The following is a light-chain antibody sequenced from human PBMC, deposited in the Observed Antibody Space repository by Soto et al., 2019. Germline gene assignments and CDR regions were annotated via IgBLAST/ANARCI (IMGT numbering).Light chain of an antibody. CDR1: SSNIGNNN. CDR3: ATWDGSLPGEV. Sequence: QSVLTQSPSVSAAPGQKVTISCSGSSSNIGNNNVSWYQQLPGTAPKLLIYDNNKRPSGIPDRCSGSKSGTSGTLDITGRQTGDEADYYCATWDGSLPGEVFGGGTKLTV. V-gene: IGLV1-51*01. J-gene: IGLJ2*01. CDR2: DNN.